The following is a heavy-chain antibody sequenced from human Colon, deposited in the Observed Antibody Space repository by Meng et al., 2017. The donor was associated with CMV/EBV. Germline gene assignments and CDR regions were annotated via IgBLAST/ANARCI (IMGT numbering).Heavy chain of an antibody. CDR3: ARDRGVVHHDAFDV. Sequence: GESLKISCAASGFTFSNYSMSLVRPAPGKGLEWVSYISSSGNTRDYAESVKGRFTISRDNAQNSLFLQMNGLTAEDTAIYFWARDRGVVHHDAFDVWGQGTMVTVSS. CDR2: ISSSGNTR. V-gene: IGHV3-48*04. CDR1: GFTFSNYS. J-gene: IGHJ3*01. D-gene: IGHD2-15*01.